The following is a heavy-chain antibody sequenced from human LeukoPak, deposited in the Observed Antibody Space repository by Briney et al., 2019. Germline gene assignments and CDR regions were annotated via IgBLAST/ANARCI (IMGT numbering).Heavy chain of an antibody. J-gene: IGHJ4*02. CDR3: AKDRVPAVVSAGEK. CDR1: GFTFSSYT. D-gene: IGHD2-2*01. Sequence: GGSLRLSCAASGFTFSSYTMSWVRQAPGKGPEWVSTITTSDGNTYYADSVKGRFTISRDNSKNTLYLQMNSLRAEDTAVYYCAKDRVPAVVSAGEKWGQGTLVTVSS. V-gene: IGHV3-23*01. CDR2: ITTSDGNT.